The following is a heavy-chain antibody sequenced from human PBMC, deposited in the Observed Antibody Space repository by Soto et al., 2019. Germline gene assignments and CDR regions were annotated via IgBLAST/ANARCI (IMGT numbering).Heavy chain of an antibody. CDR1: GGTFSSYT. J-gene: IGHJ6*02. D-gene: IGHD3-9*01. Sequence: SVKVSCKASGGTFSSYTISWVRQAPGQGLEWMGRIIPILGIANYAQKFQGRVTITADKSTSTAYMELSSLRSEDTAVYYCARDTGGDILTGYYFLDSSRDYYYGMYFWGQGSSVPVSS. CDR3: ARDTGGDILTGYYFLDSSRDYYYGMYF. CDR2: IIPILGIA. V-gene: IGHV1-69*04.